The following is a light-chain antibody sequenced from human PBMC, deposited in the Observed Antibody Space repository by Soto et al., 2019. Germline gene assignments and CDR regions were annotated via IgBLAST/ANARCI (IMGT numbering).Light chain of an antibody. CDR3: SSYTSSSTRV. V-gene: IGLV2-14*01. J-gene: IGLJ3*02. CDR2: EVS. Sequence: QSALTQPASVSGSPGQSITISCTGTSSDVGGYNYVSWYQQHPGKAPKLMIYEVSNRPSGVYNRFSGSKSGNTASLTISGHQAEDEADYYCSSYTSSSTRVYDGGPKLTVL. CDR1: SSDVGGYNY.